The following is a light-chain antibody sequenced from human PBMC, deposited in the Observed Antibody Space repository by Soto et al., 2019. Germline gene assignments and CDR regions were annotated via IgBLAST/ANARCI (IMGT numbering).Light chain of an antibody. V-gene: IGKV3-11*01. CDR1: QSVSSY. Sequence: EIVLTQSPATLSLSPGERATLSCRASQSVSSYLAWYQQKPGQAPRLLIYDASNRATGIPARFSGSGSGTDFTPTISSLEPEDFTVYYCQQRSNWLITFGQGTRLEMK. J-gene: IGKJ5*01. CDR3: QQRSNWLIT. CDR2: DAS.